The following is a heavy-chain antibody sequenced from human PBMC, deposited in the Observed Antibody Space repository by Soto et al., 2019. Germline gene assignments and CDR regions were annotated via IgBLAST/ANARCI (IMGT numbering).Heavy chain of an antibody. CDR3: ERDTEYSSSSTLFDY. J-gene: IGHJ4*02. D-gene: IGHD6-6*01. Sequence: GPSVKVSCKASGCTFTSYYMHWVRQAPGQGLEWMGIINPSGGSTSYAQKFQGRVTMTRDTSTSKVYMELSSLRSEDTAVYYCERDTEYSSSSTLFDYWGQGTLVTVSS. CDR1: GCTFTSYY. V-gene: IGHV1-46*01. CDR2: INPSGGST.